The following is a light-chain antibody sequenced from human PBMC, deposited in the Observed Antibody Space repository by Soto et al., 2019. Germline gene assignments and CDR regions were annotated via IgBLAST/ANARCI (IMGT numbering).Light chain of an antibody. CDR2: AAS. J-gene: IGKJ5*01. CDR3: QQRSNWPTIT. V-gene: IGKV1-39*01. CDR1: ETTNNY. Sequence: DIQMTQSPSSLSASVGDRVTITCRASETTNNYLNWYQLKPGKAPKLLIYAASTLQTGVPSRFTGSGSGTEFTLTISSLEPEDFAVYYCQQRSNWPTITFGQGTRLEIK.